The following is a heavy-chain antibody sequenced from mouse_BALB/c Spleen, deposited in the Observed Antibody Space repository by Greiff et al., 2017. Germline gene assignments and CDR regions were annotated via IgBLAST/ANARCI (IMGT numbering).Heavy chain of an antibody. V-gene: IGHV1-7*01. Sequence: VHLVESGAELAKPGASVKMSCKASGYTFTSYWMHWVKQRPGQGLEWIGYINPSTGYTEYNQKFKDKATLTADKSSSTAYMQLSSLTSEDSAVYYCARSGGSSFYAMDYWGQGTSVTVSS. CDR3: ARSGGSSFYAMDY. CDR1: GYTFTSYW. CDR2: INPSTGYT. D-gene: IGHD1-1*01. J-gene: IGHJ4*01.